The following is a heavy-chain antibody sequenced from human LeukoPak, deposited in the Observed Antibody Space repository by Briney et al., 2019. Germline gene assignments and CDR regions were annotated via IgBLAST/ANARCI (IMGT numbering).Heavy chain of an antibody. CDR2: ISSSSSYT. D-gene: IGHD3-10*01. Sequence: PGGSLRLSCAASGFTFSDYYMSWIRQAPGKGLEWASYISSSSSYTNYADSVKGRFTISRDNAKNSLYLQMNSLRAEDTAVYYCARDSAYYYGSGSYSPIFDYWGQGTLVTVSS. J-gene: IGHJ4*02. CDR1: GFTFSDYY. CDR3: ARDSAYYYGSGSYSPIFDY. V-gene: IGHV3-11*05.